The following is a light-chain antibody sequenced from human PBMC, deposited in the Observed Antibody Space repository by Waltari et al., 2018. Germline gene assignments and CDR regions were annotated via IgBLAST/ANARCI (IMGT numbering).Light chain of an antibody. CDR3: QQYGSSVLYT. CDR1: QSLTKRY. V-gene: IGKV3-20*01. J-gene: IGKJ2*01. Sequence: VVTQSPGTLSLSPGERATRSCRANQSLTKRYLAWYQQKPPQAPRLLIYGASSRAAGIPDRFSGSGSGTDFTLTISRLEPEDFAVYYCQQYGSSVLYTFGQGTKLEIK. CDR2: GAS.